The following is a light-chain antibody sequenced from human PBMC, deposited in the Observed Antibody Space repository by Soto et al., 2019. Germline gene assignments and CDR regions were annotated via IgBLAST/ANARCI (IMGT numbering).Light chain of an antibody. Sequence: QAVVTQPPSVSGAPGQRVTISCTGSSSNIGADYDVHWYRQLPGTAPKVLIYGNSVRPSGVPDRFSGSKSGTSASLAIIGLQAEDEGDYYCQSYDSRLSAWVFGGGTKLTVL. V-gene: IGLV1-40*01. CDR1: SSNIGADYD. J-gene: IGLJ3*02. CDR3: QSYDSRLSAWV. CDR2: GNS.